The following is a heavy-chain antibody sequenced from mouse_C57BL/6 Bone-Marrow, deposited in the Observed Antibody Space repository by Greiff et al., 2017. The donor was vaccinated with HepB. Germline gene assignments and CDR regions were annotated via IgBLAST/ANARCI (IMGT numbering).Heavy chain of an antibody. CDR2: IDPENGDT. CDR3: TTDDGYSGY. D-gene: IGHD2-3*01. Sequence: EVKLMESGAELVRPGASVKLSCTASGFNIKDDYMHWVKQRPEQGLEWIGWIDPENGDTEYASKFQGKATITADTSSNTAYLQLSSLTSEDTAVDYCTTDDGYSGYWGQGTTLTVSS. V-gene: IGHV14-4*01. J-gene: IGHJ2*01. CDR1: GFNIKDDY.